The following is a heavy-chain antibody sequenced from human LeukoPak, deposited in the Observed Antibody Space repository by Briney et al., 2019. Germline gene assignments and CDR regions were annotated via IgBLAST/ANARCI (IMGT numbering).Heavy chain of an antibody. J-gene: IGHJ4*02. V-gene: IGHV4-59*01. Sequence: SETLSLTCTVSGGSLSSYYWTWIRQPPGKGLEWIGYIYYSGSTNYNPPLKSRVTISVDTSKKQFSLKLSSVTAADTAVYYCARGMYNYDPWGQGTLVTVSS. CDR3: ARGMYNYDP. CDR2: IYYSGST. D-gene: IGHD3-22*01. CDR1: GGSLSSYY.